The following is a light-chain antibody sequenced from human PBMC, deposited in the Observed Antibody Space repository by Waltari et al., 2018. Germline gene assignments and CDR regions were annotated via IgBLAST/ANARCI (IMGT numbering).Light chain of an antibody. Sequence: DIVMTQSPESLAVSLGERATINCKSNQSVLYSSNNKNQLAWYQQKPGQPPKLLLYWASTRESGVPDRFSGSGSETDFTLTISSLQAEDVAAYYCHQYYSTPFTFGQGTKLEIK. CDR3: HQYYSTPFT. J-gene: IGKJ2*01. CDR1: QSVLYSSNNKNQ. V-gene: IGKV4-1*01. CDR2: WAS.